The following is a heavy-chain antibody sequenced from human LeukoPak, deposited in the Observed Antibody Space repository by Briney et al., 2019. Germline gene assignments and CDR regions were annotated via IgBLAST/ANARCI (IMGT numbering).Heavy chain of an antibody. J-gene: IGHJ4*02. V-gene: IGHV4-59*12. D-gene: IGHD1-7*01. Sequence: PSETLSLTCTVSGGSISSYYWSWIRQPPGKGLEWIGYIYYSGSTNYNPSLKSRVTISVDTSKNQFSLRLYSVTAADTAVYYCARKQTGTMYDVWGQGTQVTVSS. CDR1: GGSISSYY. CDR3: ARKQTGTMYDV. CDR2: IYYSGST.